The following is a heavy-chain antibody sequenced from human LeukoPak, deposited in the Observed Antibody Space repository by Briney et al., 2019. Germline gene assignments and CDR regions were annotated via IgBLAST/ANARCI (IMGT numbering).Heavy chain of an antibody. J-gene: IGHJ4*02. CDR1: GYTFTGYY. Sequence: ASVKVSCKASGYTFTGYYMHWVRQAPGQGLEWMGWINPNSGGTNYAQKFQGRVTMTRDTSTSTAYMELRSLRSDDTAVYYCARDNVVVPAATDYWGQGTLVTVSS. D-gene: IGHD2-2*01. CDR2: INPNSGGT. CDR3: ARDNVVVPAATDY. V-gene: IGHV1-2*02.